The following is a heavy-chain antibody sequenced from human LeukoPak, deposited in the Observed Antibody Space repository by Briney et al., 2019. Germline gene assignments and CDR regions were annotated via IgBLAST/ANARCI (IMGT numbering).Heavy chain of an antibody. V-gene: IGHV4-30-4*01. CDR1: GGSISSGDYY. CDR2: ICYSGST. J-gene: IGHJ3*02. Sequence: SETLSLTCTVSGGSISSGDYYWSWIRQPPGKGLEWIGYICYSGSTYYNPSLKSRVTISVDTSKNQFSLKLSSVTAADTAVYYCARSPGNAFDIWGQGTMVTVSS. CDR3: ARSPGNAFDI.